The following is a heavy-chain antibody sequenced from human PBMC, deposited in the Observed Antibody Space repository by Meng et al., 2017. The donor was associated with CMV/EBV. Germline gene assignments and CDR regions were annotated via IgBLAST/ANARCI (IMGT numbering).Heavy chain of an antibody. CDR3: ARGQGDFWSGYSVYYYYGMDV. Sequence: ASVKVSCKASGYSFSDYYMHWVRQAPGQGLEWMGWINPNSGGTNYAQKFQGRVTMTRDTSKNQFSLKLSSVTAADTAVYYCARGQGDFWSGYSVYYYYGMDVWGQGTTVTVSS. CDR1: GYSFSDYY. J-gene: IGHJ6*02. D-gene: IGHD3-3*01. CDR2: INPNSGGT. V-gene: IGHV1-2*02.